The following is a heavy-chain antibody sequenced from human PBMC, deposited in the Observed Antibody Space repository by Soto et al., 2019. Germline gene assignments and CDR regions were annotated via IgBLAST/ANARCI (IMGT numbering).Heavy chain of an antibody. D-gene: IGHD1-20*01. CDR3: ARTSYNWNEFDY. V-gene: IGHV1-46*01. CDR2: INPSGGST. J-gene: IGHJ4*02. CDR1: GYSFTSYY. Sequence: GASVKVSCKASGYSFTSYYMHWVRQAPGQGLEWMGVINPSGGSTTYAQNFQGRVTMTRDTSTSTVYMELSSLRSEDTAVYYCARTSYNWNEFDYWGQGTLVTVSS.